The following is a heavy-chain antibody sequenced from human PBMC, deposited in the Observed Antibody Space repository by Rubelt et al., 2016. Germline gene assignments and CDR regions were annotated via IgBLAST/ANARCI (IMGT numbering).Heavy chain of an antibody. Sequence: QLQLQESGPGLVKPSETLSLTCTVSGGSISSSSYYWGWIRQPPGKGLEWIGSIYYSGSTYYNPSLKSRVTISVDTSKNQFSLKLSSVTAADTAVYYCARALIHWNYSPDYFDYWGQGTLVTVSS. CDR2: IYYSGST. J-gene: IGHJ4*02. V-gene: IGHV4-39*07. CDR1: GGSISSSSYY. D-gene: IGHD1-7*01. CDR3: ARALIHWNYSPDYFDY.